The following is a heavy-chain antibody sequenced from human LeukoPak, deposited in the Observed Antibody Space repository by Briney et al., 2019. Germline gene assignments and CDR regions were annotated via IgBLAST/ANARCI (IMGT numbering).Heavy chain of an antibody. J-gene: IGHJ4*02. CDR1: GGSISSSSYY. CDR2: IYYSGST. CDR3: ARGQRDGYNY. V-gene: IGHV4-39*01. Sequence: SETLSLTCTVSGGSISSSSYYWGWLRPPPGKGLEWIGSIYYSGSTYNPSLKSRFTISVDTSKQQFSLNLSSVTAADTAVYYCARGQRDGYNYCGEKSLVTVSS. D-gene: IGHD5-24*01.